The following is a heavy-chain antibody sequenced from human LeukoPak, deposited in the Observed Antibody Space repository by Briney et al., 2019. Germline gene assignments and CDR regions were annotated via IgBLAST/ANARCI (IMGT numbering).Heavy chain of an antibody. D-gene: IGHD2-2*03. CDR3: AKDGYCSSTSCQSLWFDP. V-gene: IGHV3-23*01. CDR1: GFTFSSYA. Sequence: PGGSLRLSCAASGFTFSSYAMSWVRQAPGKGLEWVSAISGSGGSTYYADSVKGRFTISRDNSKNTLYLQMNSLRAEDTAVYYCAKDGYCSSTSCQSLWFDPWGQGTLVTVSS. CDR2: ISGSGGST. J-gene: IGHJ5*02.